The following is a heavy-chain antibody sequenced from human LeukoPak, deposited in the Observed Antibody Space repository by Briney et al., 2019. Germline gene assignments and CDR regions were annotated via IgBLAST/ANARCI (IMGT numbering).Heavy chain of an antibody. V-gene: IGHV4-31*03. CDR2: IYYSGST. CDR1: GGSISSGGYY. D-gene: IGHD3-3*01. Sequence: SETLSLTCTVSGGSISSGGYYWSWIRQHPGKGLEWIGYIYYSGSTYYNPSLKSRVTISVHTSKNQFSLKLSSVTAADTAVYYCARTSYDFWSGYPHPFDYWGQGTLVTVSS. CDR3: ARTSYDFWSGYPHPFDY. J-gene: IGHJ4*02.